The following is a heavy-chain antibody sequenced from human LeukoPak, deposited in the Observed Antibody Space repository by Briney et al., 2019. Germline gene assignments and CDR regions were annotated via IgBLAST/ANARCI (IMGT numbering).Heavy chain of an antibody. D-gene: IGHD3-9*01. CDR1: GFTFSDYY. V-gene: IGHV3-53*01. J-gene: IGHJ5*01. CDR3: ARILTGFYDS. CDR2: IYSGGST. Sequence: TGGSLRLSCAASGFTFSDYYMSWIRQAPGKGLECISVIYSGGSTDYADSVKGRLTISRDSSKNTLYLQMNSLRAEDTAVYYCARILTGFYDSWGQGTLVTVSS.